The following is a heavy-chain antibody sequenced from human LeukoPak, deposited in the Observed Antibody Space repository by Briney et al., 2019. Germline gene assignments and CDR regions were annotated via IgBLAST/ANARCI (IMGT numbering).Heavy chain of an antibody. J-gene: IGHJ6*02. Sequence: SETLSLTCTVSGGSISSYCWSWIRQPPGKGLEWIGYIYYSGSTNYNPSLKSRVTISVDTSKNQFSLKLSSVTAADTAVYYCARDRMLAGDYYYYGMDVWGQGTTVTVSS. CDR1: GGSISSYC. D-gene: IGHD5-12*01. CDR2: IYYSGST. CDR3: ARDRMLAGDYYYYGMDV. V-gene: IGHV4-59*01.